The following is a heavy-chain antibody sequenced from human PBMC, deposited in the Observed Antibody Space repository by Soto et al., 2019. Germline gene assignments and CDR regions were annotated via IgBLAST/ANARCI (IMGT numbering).Heavy chain of an antibody. J-gene: IGHJ4*02. CDR2: ISYIGTT. D-gene: IGHD3-22*01. CDR3: ATLYYYDSSGYHNPIDY. Sequence: SATLSLTCTVSGGSIISSYWSWIRQPPGKGLEWIGYISYIGTTNYNPSLKSRVIISVDTSKNQFSLQLSSVTAADTAVYFCATLYYYDSSGYHNPIDYWGQGTLVTVSS. V-gene: IGHV4-59*01. CDR1: GGSIISSY.